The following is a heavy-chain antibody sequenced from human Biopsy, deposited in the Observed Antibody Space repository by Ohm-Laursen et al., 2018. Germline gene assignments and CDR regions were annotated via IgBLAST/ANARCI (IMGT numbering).Heavy chain of an antibody. CDR1: GYPFSNYY. Sequence: AASVKVSCKPSGYPFSNYYLFWVRQAPGQGLEWMGRINPNSGDTVFARNFQGRVTMTRDTAISTVYMDLRNLRPDDTAVYFCARMEQPHDYWGQGTLVTVSS. CDR3: ARMEQPHDY. CDR2: INPNSGDT. V-gene: IGHV1-2*06. D-gene: IGHD6-13*01. J-gene: IGHJ4*02.